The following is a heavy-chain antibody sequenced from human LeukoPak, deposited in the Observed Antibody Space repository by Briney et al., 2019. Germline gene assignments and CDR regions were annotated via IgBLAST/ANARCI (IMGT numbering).Heavy chain of an antibody. V-gene: IGHV3-7*01. CDR3: ITARRNAHGYFAFEY. J-gene: IGHJ4*01. CDR1: GFTFSSYW. CDR2: IKQDGSEK. D-gene: IGHD5-24*01. Sequence: PGGSLRLSCAASGFTFSSYWMSWVRQAPGKGLEWVANIKQDGSEKYYVDSVKGRFTISRDNAKNSLYLQMNSLRAEDTAVYYCITARRNAHGYFAFEYWGKGALVASPQ.